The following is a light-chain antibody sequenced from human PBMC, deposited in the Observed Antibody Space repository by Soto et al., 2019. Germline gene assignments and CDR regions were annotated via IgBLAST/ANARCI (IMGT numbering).Light chain of an antibody. CDR3: QSYDSSLSGSSV. V-gene: IGLV1-40*01. J-gene: IGLJ1*01. CDR2: DNN. CDR1: SSNIGAGYD. Sequence: QPVLTQPPSVSGAPGQRVTISCTGSSSNIGAGYDVHWYQQLPGTAPKLLIYDNNNRPSGVPDRFSGSKSGSSASLAITGLQAEDEADYYCQSYDSSLSGSSVFGTGTKLTVL.